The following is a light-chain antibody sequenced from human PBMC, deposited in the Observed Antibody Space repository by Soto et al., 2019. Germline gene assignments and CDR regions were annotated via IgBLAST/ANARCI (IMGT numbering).Light chain of an antibody. Sequence: EIVLTQSPATLSLSPGERATLSCRASQSVSSYLAWYQQKPGQAPRLLIYDASNRATGIPARFSGSGSGTDFTLTISSLEPEDFAVYYSQQRSNWPPLYTFGQGTKRAIK. CDR3: QQRSNWPPLYT. CDR2: DAS. V-gene: IGKV3-11*01. J-gene: IGKJ2*01. CDR1: QSVSSY.